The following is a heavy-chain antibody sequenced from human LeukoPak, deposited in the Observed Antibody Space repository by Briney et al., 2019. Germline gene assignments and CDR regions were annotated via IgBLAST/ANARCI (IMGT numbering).Heavy chain of an antibody. CDR3: ARGGSAVTTVMDY. CDR1: GGSISSSNW. CDR2: IYHSGST. J-gene: IGHJ4*02. Sequence: SETLSLTCAVSGGSISSSNWWSWVRQPPGKGLEWIGEIYHSGSTNYNPSLKSRVTISVDRSKNQFSLKLSSVTAADTAVYYCARGGSAVTTVMDYWGQGTLVTVSS. V-gene: IGHV4-4*02. D-gene: IGHD4-17*01.